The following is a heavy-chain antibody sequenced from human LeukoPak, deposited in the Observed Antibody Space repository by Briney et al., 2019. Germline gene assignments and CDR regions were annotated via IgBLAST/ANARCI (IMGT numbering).Heavy chain of an antibody. CDR1: GFTFSSYS. CDR3: ARVHSGSYQYYYYYYMDV. Sequence: GGSLRLSCAASGFTFSSYSMNWVRLAPGKGLEWVSSISGSSSYIYYADSVKGRLTISRDNANNSLYLQMNSLRAEDTAVYYCARVHSGSYQYYYYYYMDVWGKGTTVTVSS. V-gene: IGHV3-21*01. J-gene: IGHJ6*03. D-gene: IGHD1-26*01. CDR2: ISGSSSYI.